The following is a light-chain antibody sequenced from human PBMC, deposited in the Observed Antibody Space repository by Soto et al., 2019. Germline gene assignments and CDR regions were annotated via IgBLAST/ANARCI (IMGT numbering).Light chain of an antibody. CDR1: RSDVGTYNL. Sequence: QSVLTQPASVSGSLGQSITISCTGSRSDVGTYNLVSWYQVHPGKAPQLLIYEGSKRPSEISDRFSGSRSGNTASLTISGLQSEDEAHYYCCSSTGISTLLFATGTKVTVL. V-gene: IGLV2-14*02. CDR2: EGS. J-gene: IGLJ1*01. CDR3: CSSTGISTLL.